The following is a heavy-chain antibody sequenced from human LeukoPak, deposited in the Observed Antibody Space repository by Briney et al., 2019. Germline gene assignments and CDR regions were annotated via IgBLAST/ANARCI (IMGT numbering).Heavy chain of an antibody. J-gene: IGHJ6*03. CDR3: ASGSSDYYYYYYMDV. Sequence: SETLSLTCTVSGASISRNYWSWIRQPPGKGLEWIGYINYIGSSHYNPSLKSRVTISVDTSKNQFSLKVCSVTAADTAVYYCASGSSDYYYYYYMDVWGKGTTVTVSS. CDR1: GASISRNY. V-gene: IGHV4-59*08. D-gene: IGHD2-2*01. CDR2: INYIGSS.